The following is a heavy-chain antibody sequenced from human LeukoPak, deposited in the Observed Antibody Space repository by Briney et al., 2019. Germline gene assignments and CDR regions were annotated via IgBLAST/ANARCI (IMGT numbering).Heavy chain of an antibody. CDR3: ARGRYGSGSYQYNYYYYGMDV. CDR1: GYTFTSYY. Sequence: ASVKVSCKASGYTFTSYYMHWVRQAPGQGLDWMGIINPSVGSTIYAQKFQGRVTMTTDTSTSTVYMELSSLRSEDTDVYYCARGRYGSGSYQYNYYYYGMDVWGQGTTVTVSS. CDR2: INPSVGST. J-gene: IGHJ6*02. V-gene: IGHV1-46*01. D-gene: IGHD3-10*01.